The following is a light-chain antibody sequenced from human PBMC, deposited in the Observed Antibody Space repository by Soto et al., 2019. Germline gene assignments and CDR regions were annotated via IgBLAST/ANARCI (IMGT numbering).Light chain of an antibody. CDR2: DNN. V-gene: IGLV1-51*01. Sequence: QSVLTQPPSVSAAPGQKVTISCSGTNYNIGNNHISWYQQLPGTAPKLLIYDNNKRPSGIPDRFSGSKSGTSVTLAITGLHTGDEADYYCGTWDSSLSDVVFGGGTKLTVL. CDR1: NYNIGNNH. J-gene: IGLJ2*01. CDR3: GTWDSSLSDVV.